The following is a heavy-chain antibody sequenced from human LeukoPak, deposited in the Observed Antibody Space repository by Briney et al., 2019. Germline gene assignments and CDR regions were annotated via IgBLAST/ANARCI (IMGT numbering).Heavy chain of an antibody. Sequence: PSETLSLTCTVSGASISSSPYYWGWIRQPPGKGLEWIGSIYYSGSSYYNPSLKSRLTISVDTSRNQFSLKLTSVTAADTAVYYCARYDFNKYFDYWGQGILVTVSS. D-gene: IGHD3-3*01. CDR3: ARYDFNKYFDY. V-gene: IGHV4-39*07. CDR2: IYYSGSS. J-gene: IGHJ4*02. CDR1: GASISSSPYY.